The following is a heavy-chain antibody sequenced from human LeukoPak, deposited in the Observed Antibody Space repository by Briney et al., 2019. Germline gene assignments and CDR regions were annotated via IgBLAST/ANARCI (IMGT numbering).Heavy chain of an antibody. CDR1: GFTFTSSA. V-gene: IGHV1-58*02. Sequence: ASVKVSCEASGFTFTSSAMQWVRQARGQRLEWIGWIVVGSGNTNYAQKFQERVTITRDMSTSTAYMELSSLRSEDTAVYYCAACGYYDSSGYYFDYWGQGTLVTVSS. CDR2: IVVGSGNT. CDR3: AACGYYDSSGYYFDY. J-gene: IGHJ4*02. D-gene: IGHD3-22*01.